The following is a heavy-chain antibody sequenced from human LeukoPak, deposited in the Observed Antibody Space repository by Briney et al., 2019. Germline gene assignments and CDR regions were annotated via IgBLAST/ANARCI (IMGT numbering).Heavy chain of an antibody. V-gene: IGHV3-15*01. D-gene: IGHD2-15*01. CDR2: IKNKTDGGTT. Sequence: KPGGSLRLSCAAAGFTFSNAWMSWVRQAPGKGLEWVGRIKNKTDGGTTDYAAPVKGRFTISRDDSKNTLYLQMNSLKTEDTAVYYCTALGYCSGGSCDPWGQGTLVTVSS. J-gene: IGHJ5*02. CDR1: GFTFSNAW. CDR3: TALGYCSGGSCDP.